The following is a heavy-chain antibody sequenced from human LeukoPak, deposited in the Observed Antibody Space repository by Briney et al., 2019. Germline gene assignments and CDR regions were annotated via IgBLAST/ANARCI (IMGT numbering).Heavy chain of an antibody. Sequence: SETLSLTCAVSGGSISSGGYSWSWIRQPPGKGLEWIGYIYHSGSTYYNPSLKSRVTISVDRSKNQFSLKLSSVTAADTAVYYCARSYEGDFFDCWGQGTLVTVSS. CDR1: GGSISSGGYS. V-gene: IGHV4-30-2*01. D-gene: IGHD5-12*01. J-gene: IGHJ4*02. CDR2: IYHSGST. CDR3: ARSYEGDFFDC.